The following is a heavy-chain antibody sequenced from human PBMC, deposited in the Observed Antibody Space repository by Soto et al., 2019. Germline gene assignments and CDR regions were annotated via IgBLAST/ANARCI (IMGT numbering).Heavy chain of an antibody. CDR3: ARDLHDYVSFRFDP. V-gene: IGHV3-21*01. J-gene: IGHJ5*02. D-gene: IGHD3-16*01. Sequence: EVQLVESGGGLVKPGGSLRLSCAASGFTFSSYSMNWVRQAQGKGLEWVSSISSSSGYIYYADSVKGRFTISRDNAKNSLYLQMNSLRAEDTAVYYCARDLHDYVSFRFDPWGQGTLVTVSS. CDR2: ISSSSGYI. CDR1: GFTFSSYS.